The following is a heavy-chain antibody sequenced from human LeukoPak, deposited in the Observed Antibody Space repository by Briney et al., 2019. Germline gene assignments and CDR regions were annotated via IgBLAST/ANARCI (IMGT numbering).Heavy chain of an antibody. J-gene: IGHJ3*02. CDR1: GGSISSGSYY. D-gene: IGHD2-15*01. CDR2: IYTSGST. V-gene: IGHV4-61*02. Sequence: PSETLSLARTVSGGSISSGSYYWSWIRQPAGKGLEWIGRIYTSGSTNYNPSLKSRVTISVDTSKNQFSLKLSSVTAADTAVYYCARDCQWSDAFDIWGQGTMVTVSS. CDR3: ARDCQWSDAFDI.